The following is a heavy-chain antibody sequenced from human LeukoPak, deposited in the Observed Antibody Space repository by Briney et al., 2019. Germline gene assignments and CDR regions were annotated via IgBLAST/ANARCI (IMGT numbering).Heavy chain of an antibody. Sequence: ASVKVSCKASGYTFTNVAITWVRQAPGQGLEWMGWISAYNGNTKYAQNLQGRVTMTTDTSTSTAYMELRSLISDDTAIYYCARGGVVPATVSNWFDPWGQGTLVTVSS. J-gene: IGHJ5*02. CDR1: GYTFTNVA. CDR2: ISAYNGNT. V-gene: IGHV1-18*01. CDR3: ARGGVVPATVSNWFDP. D-gene: IGHD2-2*01.